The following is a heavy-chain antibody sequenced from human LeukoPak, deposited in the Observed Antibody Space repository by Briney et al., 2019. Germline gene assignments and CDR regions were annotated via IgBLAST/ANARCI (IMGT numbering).Heavy chain of an antibody. J-gene: IGHJ1*01. CDR1: GGSISSYY. D-gene: IGHD6-13*01. CDR3: ARWSGGSSWYVNIQH. V-gene: IGHV4-59*12. CDR2: IYYSGST. Sequence: SSETLSLTCTVSGGSISSYYWSWIRQPPGKGLEWIGYIYYSGSTNYNPSLKSRVTISVDTSKNQFSLKLSSVTAADTAVYYCARWSGGSSWYVNIQHWGQGTLVTVSS.